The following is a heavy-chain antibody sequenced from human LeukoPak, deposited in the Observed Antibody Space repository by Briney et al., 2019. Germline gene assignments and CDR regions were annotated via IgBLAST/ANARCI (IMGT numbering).Heavy chain of an antibody. Sequence: GGSLRLSCAASGFTFSTCAMSWVRQAPGKGLEWVSTISGGGRSTDYADSVKGQFTISRDNSKNTLYLQMNSLRAEDTAVYYCARERYFDYWGQGTLVTVSS. V-gene: IGHV3-23*01. J-gene: IGHJ4*02. CDR1: GFTFSTCA. CDR3: ARERYFDY. CDR2: ISGGGRST.